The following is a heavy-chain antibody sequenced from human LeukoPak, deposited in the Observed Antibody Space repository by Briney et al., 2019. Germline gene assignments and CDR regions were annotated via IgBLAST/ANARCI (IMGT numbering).Heavy chain of an antibody. J-gene: IGHJ4*02. V-gene: IGHV3-48*04. CDR3: ARDRVATFHH. Sequence: GGSLRLSCAASGFTVSSNYMSWVRQAPGKGLEWVSYISSSSSTIYYADSVKGRFTISRDIAKNSLYLQMNSLRAEDTAVYYCARDRVATFHHWGQGTLVTVSS. CDR2: ISSSSSTI. D-gene: IGHD5-12*01. CDR1: GFTVSSNY.